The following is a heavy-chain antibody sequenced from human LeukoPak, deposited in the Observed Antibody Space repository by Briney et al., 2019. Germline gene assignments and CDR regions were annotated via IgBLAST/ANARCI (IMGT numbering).Heavy chain of an antibody. V-gene: IGHV4-39*01. D-gene: IGHD2-2*01. CDR2: IYYSGST. CDR1: GASISSTSDF. CDR3: ATGGSLGYCSSTSCYNDAFDI. J-gene: IGHJ3*02. Sequence: SETLSLTCTVSGASISSTSDFWGWIRQPPGKGLEGIGSIYYSGSTYYNPSLKSRVTISVDTSKNQFSLKLSSVTAADTAVYYCATGGSLGYCSSTSCYNDAFDIWGQGTMVTVSS.